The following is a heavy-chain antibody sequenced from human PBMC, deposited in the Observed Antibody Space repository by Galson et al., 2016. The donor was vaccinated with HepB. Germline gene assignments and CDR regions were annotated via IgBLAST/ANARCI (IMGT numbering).Heavy chain of an antibody. D-gene: IGHD3-10*01. J-gene: IGHJ4*02. V-gene: IGHV3-23*01. CDR2: ISHTGSAI. Sequence: SLRLSCAASGFTFSSQVMSWVRQAPGKELQWVSSISHTGSAIYYTKSVKGRFTVSRANSKNTVYLQMNSLRPEDTALYYCAKYSPGSGTFYMGFDYWGQGTLVTGSS. CDR3: AKYSPGSGTFYMGFDY. CDR1: GFTFSSQV.